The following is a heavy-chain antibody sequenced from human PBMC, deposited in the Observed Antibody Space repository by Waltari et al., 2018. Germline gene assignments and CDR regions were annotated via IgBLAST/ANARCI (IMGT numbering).Heavy chain of an antibody. V-gene: IGHV3-7*01. D-gene: IGHD6-13*01. CDR1: GFTFSNNW. CDR2: INHDGSEK. CDR3: TRGGDDSSWYWRN. J-gene: IGHJ4*02. Sequence: EVQLVESGGGLGQPGGSLRLSCAASGFTFSNNWMPWVRQAPGKGLEWVANINHDGSEKYSVESVKGRFTISRDNAKNSLYLQLNSLRADDTAVYYCTRGGDDSSWYWRNWGQGTLVTVSS.